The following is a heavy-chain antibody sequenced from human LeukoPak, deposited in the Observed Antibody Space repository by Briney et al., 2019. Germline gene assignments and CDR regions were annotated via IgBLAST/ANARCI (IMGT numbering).Heavy chain of an antibody. CDR2: INPSGGST. CDR1: GYTFTRYY. Sequence: ASVKVSCKASGYTFTRYYMHWVRQAPGQGLEWRGLINPSGGSTNYAHKLQGRVTMTRDMSTSTVYMELSSLRSEDTAVYYCARGSAVRGWDDYSGYYPPFDYWGQGTLVTVSS. D-gene: IGHD3-22*01. CDR3: ARGSAVRGWDDYSGYYPPFDY. J-gene: IGHJ4*02. V-gene: IGHV1-46*04.